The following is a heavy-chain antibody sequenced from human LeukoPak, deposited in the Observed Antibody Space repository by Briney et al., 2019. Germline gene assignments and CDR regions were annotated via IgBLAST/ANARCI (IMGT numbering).Heavy chain of an antibody. V-gene: IGHV3-23*01. Sequence: GGSLRLSCAASGFTVTTLAMTWVRQAPGKGLEWVSVIGESDGRTYYADSVKGRFTISRDESKNTLYLQMNSLRAEDTAVYYCAKDAVAPGSGGDFFDHWGQGTLVTVSP. D-gene: IGHD3-10*01. CDR1: GFTVTTLA. J-gene: IGHJ4*02. CDR2: IGESDGRT. CDR3: AKDAVAPGSGGDFFDH.